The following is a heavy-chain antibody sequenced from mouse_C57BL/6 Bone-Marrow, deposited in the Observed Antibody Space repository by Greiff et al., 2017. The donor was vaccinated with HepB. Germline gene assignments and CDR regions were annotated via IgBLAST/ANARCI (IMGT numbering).Heavy chain of an antibody. CDR2: INPNNGGT. CDR1: GYTFTDYN. Sequence: VQLQQSGPELVKPGASVKIPCKASGYTFTDYNMDWVKQSHGKSLEWIGDINPNNGGTIYNQKFKGKATLTVDKSSSTAYMELRSLTSEDTAVYYCARNHYGSSLWFAYWGQGTLVTVSA. CDR3: ARNHYGSSLWFAY. J-gene: IGHJ3*01. V-gene: IGHV1-18*01. D-gene: IGHD1-1*01.